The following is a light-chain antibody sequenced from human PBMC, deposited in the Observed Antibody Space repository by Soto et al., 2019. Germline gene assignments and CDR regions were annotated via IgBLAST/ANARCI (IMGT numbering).Light chain of an antibody. CDR2: GAS. CDR3: QQYNNWPLT. V-gene: IGKV3-20*01. Sequence: EIGLTQSPGTLSLSPGERATLFCRASQSVATSQLAWYQQKPGQAPRLLIGASSRATGVPDRFIASGSGTDFTLTITSLQSEDFAVYYCQQYNNWPLTFGGGTKVEI. J-gene: IGKJ4*01. CDR1: QSVATSQ.